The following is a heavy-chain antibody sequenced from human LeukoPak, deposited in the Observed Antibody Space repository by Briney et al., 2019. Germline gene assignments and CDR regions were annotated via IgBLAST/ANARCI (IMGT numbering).Heavy chain of an antibody. CDR1: GGSFSGYY. Sequence: SETLSLTCAVYGGSFSGYYWSWIRQPPGKRLEWIGSIYHSGSTYYNPSLKSRVTISVDTSKNQFSLKLSSMTAADTVVYYCARSYYYYDSSGYSYAFDIWGQGTMVTVSS. CDR2: IYHSGST. CDR3: ARSYYYYDSSGYSYAFDI. J-gene: IGHJ3*02. V-gene: IGHV4-34*01. D-gene: IGHD3-22*01.